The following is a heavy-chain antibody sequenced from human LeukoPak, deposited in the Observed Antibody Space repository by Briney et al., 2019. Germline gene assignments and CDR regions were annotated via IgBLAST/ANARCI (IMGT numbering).Heavy chain of an antibody. Sequence: QAGGSLRLSCAASGFTFSSYAMSWVRQAPGKGLEWVSAISGSGGSTYYADSVKGRFTISRDNSKNTLYLQMNSLRAEDTAVYYCARGRVIKGTTPFDYWGQGTLVTVSS. D-gene: IGHD1-1*01. CDR1: GFTFSSYA. CDR3: ARGRVIKGTTPFDY. CDR2: ISGSGGST. J-gene: IGHJ4*02. V-gene: IGHV3-23*01.